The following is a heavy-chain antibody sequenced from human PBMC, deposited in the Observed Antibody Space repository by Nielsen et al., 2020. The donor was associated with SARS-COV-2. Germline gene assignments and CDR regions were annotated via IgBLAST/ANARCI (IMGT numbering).Heavy chain of an antibody. CDR2: IYYSGST. CDR1: GGSISSGDYY. Sequence: SETLSLTCTVSGGSISSGDYYWSWIRQPPGEGLEWIGYIYYSGSTYYNPSLKSRVTISVDTSKNQFSLKLSSVTAADTAVYYCARARAYGSGSLEYSPWGQGTLVTVSS. J-gene: IGHJ5*02. CDR3: ARARAYGSGSLEYSP. V-gene: IGHV4-30-4*01. D-gene: IGHD3-10*01.